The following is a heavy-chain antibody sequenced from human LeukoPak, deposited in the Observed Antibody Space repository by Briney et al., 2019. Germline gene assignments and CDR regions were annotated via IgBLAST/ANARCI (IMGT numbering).Heavy chain of an antibody. J-gene: IGHJ3*02. CDR2: IYYSGST. CDR3: ARYGNSGYYDSSGYYYIDAFDI. D-gene: IGHD3-22*01. Sequence: SETLSLTCTVSGGSISSYYWSWIRQPPGKGLEWIGYIYYSGSTNYNPSLKSRVTISVDTSKNQFSLKLSSVTAADTAVYYCARYGNSGYYDSSGYYYIDAFDIWGQGTMVTVSS. CDR1: GGSISSYY. V-gene: IGHV4-59*01.